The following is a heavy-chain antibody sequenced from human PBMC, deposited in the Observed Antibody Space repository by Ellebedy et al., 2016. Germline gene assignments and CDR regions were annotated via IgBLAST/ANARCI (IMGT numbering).Heavy chain of an antibody. V-gene: IGHV3-9*01. CDR1: GFTFEDYA. Sequence: GGSLRLSCTGSGFTFEDYAMHWVRQVPGKGLGWVSGINWNGAIIGFAASVKGRFTISIDNAKSSLYLQMDSLTGEDTAWYHCAKAPSRTGSTAWFDPWGQGTLVSVAS. CDR3: AKAPSRTGSTAWFDP. D-gene: IGHD2-8*02. J-gene: IGHJ5*02. CDR2: INWNGAII.